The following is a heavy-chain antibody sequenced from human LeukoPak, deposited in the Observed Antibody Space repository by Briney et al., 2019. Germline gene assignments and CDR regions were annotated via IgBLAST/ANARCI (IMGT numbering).Heavy chain of an antibody. CDR1: GGSFSGYY. J-gene: IGHJ4*02. Sequence: PSETLSLTCAVYGGSFSGYYWSWIRQPPGKGLEWIGEINHSGSTNYNPSLKSRVTMSVDTSKNQFSLKLSSVTAADTAVYYCARDMAAAGIDYWGQGTLVTVSS. D-gene: IGHD6-13*01. CDR2: INHSGST. CDR3: ARDMAAAGIDY. V-gene: IGHV4-34*01.